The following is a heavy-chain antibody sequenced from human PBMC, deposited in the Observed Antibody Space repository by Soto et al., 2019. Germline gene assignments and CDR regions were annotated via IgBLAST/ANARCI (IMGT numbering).Heavy chain of an antibody. Sequence: SETLSLTCTVSGGSISSGGYYWSWIRQHPGKGLEWIGYIYYSGSTYYNPSLKSRVTISVDTSKNQFSLKLSSVTAADTAVYYCARWYSSSLDYWGQGTLVTVSS. V-gene: IGHV4-31*03. D-gene: IGHD6-13*01. CDR1: GGSISSGGYY. CDR3: ARWYSSSLDY. CDR2: IYYSGST. J-gene: IGHJ4*02.